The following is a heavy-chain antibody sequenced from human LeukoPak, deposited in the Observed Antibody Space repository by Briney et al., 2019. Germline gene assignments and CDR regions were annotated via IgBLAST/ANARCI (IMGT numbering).Heavy chain of an antibody. CDR3: AKRCGGNSGAFDI. D-gene: IGHD4-23*01. CDR2: ISGSGGST. CDR1: GFTFSTYA. V-gene: IGHV3-23*01. J-gene: IGHJ3*02. Sequence: SGGSLRLSCAASGFTFSTYAMSWVRQAPGKGLEWVSAISGSGGSTYYADSVKGRFTISRDNSKNTLYLQMNSLRAEDTAVYYCAKRCGGNSGAFDIWGQGTMVTVSS.